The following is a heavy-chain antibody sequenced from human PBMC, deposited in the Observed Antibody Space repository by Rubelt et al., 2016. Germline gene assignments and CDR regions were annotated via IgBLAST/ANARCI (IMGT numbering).Heavy chain of an antibody. J-gene: IGHJ3*02. CDR1: GGSISSSNYF. D-gene: IGHD5-18*01. CDR3: ARDEGYSYGLDAFDI. CDR2: IYYSGSV. V-gene: IGHV4-39*02. Sequence: QVHLLQWGAGLLQPSETLSLTCSVSGGSISSSNYFWRWIRQPPGKGLEWIGSIYYSGSVYSNPSLKSRVTVFVDTAKNQFSLKLSSVTAADTAVYYCARDEGYSYGLDAFDIWGQVTMVTVSS.